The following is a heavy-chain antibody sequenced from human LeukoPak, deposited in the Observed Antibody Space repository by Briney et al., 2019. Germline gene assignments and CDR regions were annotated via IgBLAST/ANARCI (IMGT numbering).Heavy chain of an antibody. D-gene: IGHD5-24*01. CDR3: ARGRDGYNFGY. Sequence: ASVKVSCKASGGTFSSYGIGWVRQAPGQGLEWMGGIIPIFGTANYAQKFQGRVTITADESTSTAYMELSSLRSEDTAVYYCARGRDGYNFGYWGQGTLVTVSS. V-gene: IGHV1-69*13. CDR1: GGTFSSYG. CDR2: IIPIFGTA. J-gene: IGHJ4*02.